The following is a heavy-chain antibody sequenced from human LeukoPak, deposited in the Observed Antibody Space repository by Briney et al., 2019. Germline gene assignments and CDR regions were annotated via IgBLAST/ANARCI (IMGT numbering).Heavy chain of an antibody. CDR3: ARTDGYPWFDQ. CDR2: IWYDGSNK. V-gene: IGHV3-33*01. Sequence: PGRSLRLSCAASGFTFSSYGMHWVRQAPGKGLEWVAVIWYDGSNKYYADSVKGRFTISRDNSKNTLYLQMNSLRAEDTAVYYCARTDGYPWFDQWGQGTLVTVSS. J-gene: IGHJ5*02. D-gene: IGHD5-24*01. CDR1: GFTFSSYG.